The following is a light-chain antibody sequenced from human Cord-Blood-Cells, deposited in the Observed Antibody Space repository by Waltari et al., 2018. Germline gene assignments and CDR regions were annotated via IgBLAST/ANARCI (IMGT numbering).Light chain of an antibody. Sequence: DIQMTQSPSTLSASVGDRVTITCRASQSISSWLAWYQQKPGKAPKLLIYYASCLESGVPSRFSGSGSGTEFTLTISSLQPDDFATYYCQQYNSYSWTFGQGTKVEIK. CDR2: YAS. CDR1: QSISSW. J-gene: IGKJ1*01. CDR3: QQYNSYSWT. V-gene: IGKV1-5*01.